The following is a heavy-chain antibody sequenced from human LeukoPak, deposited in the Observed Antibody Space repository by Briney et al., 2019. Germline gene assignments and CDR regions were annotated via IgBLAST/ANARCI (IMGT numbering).Heavy chain of an antibody. CDR1: GYTFTSYG. Sequence: ASVKVSCKASGYTFTSYGISWVRQAPGQGLEWMGWISAYNGNTNYAQKLQGRVTMTTDTSTSTAYMELSSLRSEDTAVYYCARVYDFWSGYVLWGQGALVTVSS. CDR3: ARVYDFWSGYVL. D-gene: IGHD3-3*01. CDR2: ISAYNGNT. J-gene: IGHJ4*02. V-gene: IGHV1-18*01.